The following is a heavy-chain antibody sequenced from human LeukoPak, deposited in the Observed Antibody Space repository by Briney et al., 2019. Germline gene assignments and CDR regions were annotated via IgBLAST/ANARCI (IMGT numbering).Heavy chain of an antibody. CDR3: ARVIVGIPYYYYMDV. Sequence: PSETLSLTCTVSGGSISSYYWSWIRQPPGKGLEWIGYIYYSGSTNYNPSLKSRVTISVDTSKNQFSLKLSSVTAADTAVYYCARVIVGIPYYYYMDVWGKGTTVTISS. D-gene: IGHD2-21*01. V-gene: IGHV4-59*01. CDR1: GGSISSYY. CDR2: IYYSGST. J-gene: IGHJ6*03.